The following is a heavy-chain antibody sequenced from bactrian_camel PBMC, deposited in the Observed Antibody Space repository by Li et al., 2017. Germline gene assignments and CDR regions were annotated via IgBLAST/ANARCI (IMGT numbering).Heavy chain of an antibody. CDR1: TLVDSNTD. Sequence: HVQLVESGGGSVQAGGSLTLSCVTQTLVDSNTDMGWFRRAPGKEREGVAVIDPSETTTYADSVKGRFTISQDDAKNSVYLQMNDLKPEDTAMYYCAVDRDYNDGFCLGSLFGHWGQGTQVTV. J-gene: IGHJ4*01. CDR2: IDPSETT. D-gene: IGHD2*01. V-gene: IGHV3S53*01. CDR3: AVDRDYNDGFCLGSLFGH.